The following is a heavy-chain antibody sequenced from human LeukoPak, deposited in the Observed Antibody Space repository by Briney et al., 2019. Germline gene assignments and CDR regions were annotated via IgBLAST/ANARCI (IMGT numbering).Heavy chain of an antibody. V-gene: IGHV3-48*02. CDR1: GYTFSSYS. CDR3: ARDNRYGNSWPLDY. Sequence: GGSLRLSCAASGYTFSSYSMNWVRQAPGRGLEWVSYISGSSTHIFYAESVKGRFTISRDNAKNSLYLQMNSLRDEDTAVYYCARDNRYGNSWPLDYWGQGTLVTVSS. D-gene: IGHD6-13*01. CDR2: ISGSSTHI. J-gene: IGHJ4*02.